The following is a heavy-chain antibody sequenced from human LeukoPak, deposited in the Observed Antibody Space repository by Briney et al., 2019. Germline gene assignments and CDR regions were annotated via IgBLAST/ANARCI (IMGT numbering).Heavy chain of an antibody. J-gene: IGHJ5*02. CDR2: ISGSGESK. CDR3: ARGGYNWDTDAGWFDP. CDR1: GFTFSIYA. D-gene: IGHD1/OR15-1a*01. Sequence: AGSLRLSCAAAGFTFSIYAMHWVRQVAGKGLEWVSGISGSGESKFYADSVKGRFTVSRDNSKNTLYLQMNSLRVEDTAVYYCARGGYNWDTDAGWFDPWGLGTLVTVSS. V-gene: IGHV3-23*01.